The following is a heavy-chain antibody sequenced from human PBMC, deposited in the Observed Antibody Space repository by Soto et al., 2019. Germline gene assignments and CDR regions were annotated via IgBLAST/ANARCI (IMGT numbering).Heavy chain of an antibody. CDR3: ARVAHPGDY. CDR1: GYTFTSYG. D-gene: IGHD2-15*01. V-gene: IGHV1-18*01. Sequence: QVQLVQSGAEVKKPGASVKVSCKASGYTFTSYGISWVRQAPGKGLEWMGWISAHNRNTNYAQELKGRDTMTTDTSTSTAYNELRSLRSDYTAVDDCARVAHPGDYWCQGSVVTFSS. J-gene: IGHJ4*01. CDR2: ISAHNRNT.